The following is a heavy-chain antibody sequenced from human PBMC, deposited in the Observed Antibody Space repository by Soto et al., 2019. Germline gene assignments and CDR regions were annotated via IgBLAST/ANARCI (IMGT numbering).Heavy chain of an antibody. V-gene: IGHV4-59*01. CDR2: IYYSGST. CDR1: GGSISGYY. Sequence: QVQLQESGPGLVKPSETLSLTCTVSGGSISGYYWSWIRQPPGKGLEWIGYIYYSGSTNYNPPLKTRVTMSVDTSKNQFSLNLSSVTAADTAVYYCARIRPIDYGGNALDSWGQGILVTVSS. D-gene: IGHD4-17*01. CDR3: ARIRPIDYGGNALDS. J-gene: IGHJ4*02.